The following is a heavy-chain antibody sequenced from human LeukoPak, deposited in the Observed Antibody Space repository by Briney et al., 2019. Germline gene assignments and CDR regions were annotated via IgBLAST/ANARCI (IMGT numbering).Heavy chain of an antibody. CDR2: TIPIFGTA. Sequence: ASVKVSCKASGGTFSSYAISWVRQAPGQGLKGMGGTIPIFGTANYAQKFQGRVTITADESTSTAYMELSSLRSEDTAVYYCARDDYSNPLFYYYGMDVWGQGTTVTVSS. V-gene: IGHV1-69*13. CDR1: GGTFSSYA. J-gene: IGHJ6*02. D-gene: IGHD4-11*01. CDR3: ARDDYSNPLFYYYGMDV.